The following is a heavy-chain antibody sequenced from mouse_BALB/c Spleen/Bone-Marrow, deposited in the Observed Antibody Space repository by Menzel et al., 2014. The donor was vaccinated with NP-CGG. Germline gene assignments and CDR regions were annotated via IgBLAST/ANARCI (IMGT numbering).Heavy chain of an antibody. CDR1: GYTFTTYT. CDR3: ARVYGNYDAMDY. CDR2: INPSSGYT. V-gene: IGHV1-4*01. D-gene: IGHD2-1*01. Sequence: QVQLQQSGAELARPGASVKMSCRASGYTFTTYTMHWVKQRPGQGLEWIGYINPSSGYTYYNQKFKDKATLTADKSSSAASLQLSSLTSEDSAVYYCARVYGNYDAMDYWGQGTPVTVSS. J-gene: IGHJ4*01.